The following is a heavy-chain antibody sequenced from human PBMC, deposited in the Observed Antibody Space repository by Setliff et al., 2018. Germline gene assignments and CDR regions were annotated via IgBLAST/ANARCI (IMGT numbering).Heavy chain of an antibody. CDR3: ARHVGIRGRGYNYYYYYMDV. CDR2: TYYNGDT. D-gene: IGHD3-10*01. CDR1: GGSLRDSAIF. V-gene: IGHV4-39*01. Sequence: PSETLSLTCTVSGGSLRDSAIFWGWIRQPPGKGLEWIGSTYYNGDTYYNPSLKSRVTMSVDTSRNQFSLKLSSVTAADTALYYCARHVGIRGRGYNYYYYYMDVGGKGTTVTVSS. J-gene: IGHJ6*03.